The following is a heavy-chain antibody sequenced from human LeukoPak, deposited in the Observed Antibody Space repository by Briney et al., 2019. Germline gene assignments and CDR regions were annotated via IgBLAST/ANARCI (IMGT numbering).Heavy chain of an antibody. CDR2: IHYSGST. D-gene: IGHD2-15*01. J-gene: IGHJ4*02. Sequence: SETLSLTCTVSGASISSYYWSWIRQPPGKGLEWIGYIHYSGSTSYNPSLKSRVTISLDTSKNQFSLKLSSVTAADTAVYYCARGQAPAAGVWGQGTLVTVSS. CDR1: GASISSYY. V-gene: IGHV4-59*08. CDR3: ARGQAPAAGV.